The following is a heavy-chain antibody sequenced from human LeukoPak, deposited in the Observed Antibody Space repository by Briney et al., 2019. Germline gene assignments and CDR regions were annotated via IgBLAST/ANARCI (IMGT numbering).Heavy chain of an antibody. J-gene: IGHJ5*02. V-gene: IGHV3-30*02. Sequence: GGSLRLSCAASGFTFSNYGMHWVRQPPGKGLEWVAFIRYDGGIKHYADSVKGRFTLSRDNSKNTLYLQMNSLRAEDTAVYYCAKADCSGGSCYSNNWFDPWGQGTLVTVSS. CDR3: AKADCSGGSCYSNNWFDP. CDR1: GFTFSNYG. CDR2: IRYDGGIK. D-gene: IGHD2-15*01.